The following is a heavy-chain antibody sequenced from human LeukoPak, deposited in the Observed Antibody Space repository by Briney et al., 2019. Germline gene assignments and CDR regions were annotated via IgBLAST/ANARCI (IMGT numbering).Heavy chain of an antibody. J-gene: IGHJ4*02. CDR2: ISGSGGST. CDR1: GFTFSSYA. Sequence: GGSLRLSCAASGFTFSSYAMSWVREAPGKGLEWVSAISGSGGSTYYADSVKGRFTISRDNSKNTLYLQMNSLRADDTAVYYCAREGVGYSSGWYGFQFDYWGQGTLVTVSS. CDR3: AREGVGYSSGWYGFQFDY. V-gene: IGHV3-23*01. D-gene: IGHD6-19*01.